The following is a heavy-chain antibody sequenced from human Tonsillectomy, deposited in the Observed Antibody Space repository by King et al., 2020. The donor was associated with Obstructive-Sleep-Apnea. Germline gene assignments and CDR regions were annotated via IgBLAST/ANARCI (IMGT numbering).Heavy chain of an antibody. J-gene: IGHJ6*02. V-gene: IGHV4-38-2*02. D-gene: IGHD2-2*01. CDR2: IYHGGST. CDR3: ARDLGPDCSSTSCYGMDV. Sequence: VQLQESGPGLVKPSETLSLTCTVSHYSISSGYYWGWVRQPPGKGLEWIGSIYHGGSTYYNPSLKSRVTISIDTSKNQFSLKLSSVTAADTAVYYCARDLGPDCSSTSCYGMDVWGQGTTVTVSS. CDR1: HYSISSGYY.